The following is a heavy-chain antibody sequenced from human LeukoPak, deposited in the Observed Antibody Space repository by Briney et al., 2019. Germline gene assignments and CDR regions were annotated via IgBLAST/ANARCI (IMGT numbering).Heavy chain of an antibody. Sequence: SDTLSLTCTVSTGSINSYYWGWVRQPAGRGLEWIGRIYTTGNTDYDPSLQSRVSMSVDTSQKQFSLNLRSVTAAETAIYFCARHGYTASHFFLDYWSQGTLVTVSS. CDR3: ARHGYTASHFFLDY. CDR2: IYTTGNT. J-gene: IGHJ4*02. V-gene: IGHV4-4*07. CDR1: TGSINSYY. D-gene: IGHD3-16*02.